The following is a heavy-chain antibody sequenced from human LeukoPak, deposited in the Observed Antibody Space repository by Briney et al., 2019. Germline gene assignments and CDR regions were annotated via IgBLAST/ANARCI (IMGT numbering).Heavy chain of an antibody. J-gene: IGHJ6*02. Sequence: ASVKVSCKASGYTFTDYFIHWVRQAPGQGLEWMGWINPNSGGTNYAQKFQGRVTMTRDTSISTAYMELSRLRSDDTAVYYCARGRCSSTSCYIYYYYYGMDVWGQGTTVTVSS. CDR1: GYTFTDYF. D-gene: IGHD2-2*02. V-gene: IGHV1-2*02. CDR3: ARGRCSSTSCYIYYYYYGMDV. CDR2: INPNSGGT.